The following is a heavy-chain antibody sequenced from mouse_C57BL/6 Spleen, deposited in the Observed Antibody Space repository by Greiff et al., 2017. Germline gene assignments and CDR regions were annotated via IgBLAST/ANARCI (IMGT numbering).Heavy chain of an antibody. V-gene: IGHV10-1*01. D-gene: IGHD1-3*01. Sequence: EVQVVESGGGLVQPKGSLKLSCAASGFSFNTYAMNWVRQAPGKGLEWVARIRSKSNNYATYYADSVKDRFTISRNHSESMLYLQMNNLKTDDTAMYYCVRHEVAYCGQETLVTVSS. J-gene: IGHJ3*01. CDR1: GFSFNTYA. CDR2: IRSKSNNYAT. CDR3: VRHEVAY.